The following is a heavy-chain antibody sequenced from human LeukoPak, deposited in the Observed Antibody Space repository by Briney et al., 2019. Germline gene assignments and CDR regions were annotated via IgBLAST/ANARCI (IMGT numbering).Heavy chain of an antibody. D-gene: IGHD3-10*01. CDR2: ISWNSGSI. CDR1: GFTFDDYA. Sequence: GGSLRLSCAASGFTFDDYAMHWVRQAPGKGLEWVSGISWNSGSIGYADSVKGRFTISRDNAKNSLYLQMNSLRAEDTALYYCAKGSGPGSYYIGTFDYWGQGTLVTVSS. J-gene: IGHJ4*02. V-gene: IGHV3-9*01. CDR3: AKGSGPGSYYIGTFDY.